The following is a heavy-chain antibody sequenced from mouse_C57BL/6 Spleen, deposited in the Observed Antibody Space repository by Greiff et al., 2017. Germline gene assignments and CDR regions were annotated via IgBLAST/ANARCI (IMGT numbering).Heavy chain of an antibody. CDR2: IYPGSGSI. J-gene: IGHJ3*01. CDR1: GYTFTRYR. Sequence: VQLQQPGAELVKPGASVKMSCKASGYTFTRYRITWVKQRSGQGLEWIGEIYPGSGSINYNEKFKGKATLTVDTTSSTVYMQLSSLTSEDTADYYYARGGYSYWGQGTMVTVSA. CDR3: ARGGYSY. D-gene: IGHD1-1*01. V-gene: IGHV1-55*01.